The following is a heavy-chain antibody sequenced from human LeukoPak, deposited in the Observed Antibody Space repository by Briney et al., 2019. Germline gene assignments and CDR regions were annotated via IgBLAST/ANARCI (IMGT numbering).Heavy chain of an antibody. J-gene: IGHJ5*02. V-gene: IGHV3-30*02. D-gene: IGHD3-10*01. Sequence: GGSLRLSCAAPGFTFSSYGVHWVRQAPGKGLEWVAFIRYDGSNYYYADSVKGRFTIPRGNSKNTLYLQMNSLRAEDTAVYYCATVSYGSGSYPHPFDPWGQGTLVSVSS. CDR3: ATVSYGSGSYPHPFDP. CDR1: GFTFSSYG. CDR2: IRYDGSNY.